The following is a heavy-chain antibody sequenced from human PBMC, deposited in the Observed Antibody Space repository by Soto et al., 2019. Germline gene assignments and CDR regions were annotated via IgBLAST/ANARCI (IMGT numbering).Heavy chain of an antibody. CDR1: GFTFSSYA. CDR3: VVTYDFWSGYFSYYYGMDV. CDR2: ISGSGGST. V-gene: IGHV3-23*01. J-gene: IGHJ6*02. Sequence: GGSLRLSCAASGFTFSSYAMSWVRQAPGKGLEWVSAISGSGGSTYYADSVKGRFTISRDNSKNTLYLQMNSLRAEGTAVYYCVVTYDFWSGYFSYYYGMDVWGQGTTVTVSS. D-gene: IGHD3-3*01.